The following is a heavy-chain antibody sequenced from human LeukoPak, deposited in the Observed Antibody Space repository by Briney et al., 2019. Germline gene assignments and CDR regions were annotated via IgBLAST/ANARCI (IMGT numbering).Heavy chain of an antibody. CDR1: GYTFTVYY. CDR2: INPNSGGT. Sequence: ASVKVSCKASGYTFTVYYMHWVRQAPGQGLEWMGWINPNSGGTNYAQKFQGRVTMTRDTSISTAYMELSRLRSDDTAVYYCARENFQRYSSSWYYFDYWGQGTLVTVSS. CDR3: ARENFQRYSSSWYYFDY. V-gene: IGHV1-2*02. J-gene: IGHJ4*02. D-gene: IGHD6-13*01.